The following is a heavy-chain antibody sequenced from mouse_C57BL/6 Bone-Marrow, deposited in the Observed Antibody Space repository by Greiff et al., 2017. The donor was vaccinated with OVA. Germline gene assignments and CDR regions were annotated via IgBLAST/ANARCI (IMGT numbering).Heavy chain of an antibody. V-gene: IGHV14-4*01. J-gene: IGHJ2*01. CDR1: GFNIKDDY. CDR2: IDPENGDT. Sequence: VQLQQSGAELVRPGASVKLSCTASGFNIKDDYMHWVKQRPEQGLEWIGWIDPENGDTEYASKFQGKATITADTSSNTAYLQLSSLTSEDTAVYYCTTGRGYFDDGCQGTTLTVSS. CDR3: TTGRGYFDD.